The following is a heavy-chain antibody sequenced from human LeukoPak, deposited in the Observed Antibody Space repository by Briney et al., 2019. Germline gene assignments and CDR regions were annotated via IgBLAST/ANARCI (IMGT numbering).Heavy chain of an antibody. CDR2: ISSSSSYI. V-gene: IGHV3-21*01. CDR1: GFTFSSYS. Sequence: GGSLRLSCAASGFTFSSYSMNWVRQAPGKGLEWVSSISSSSSYIYYADSVKGRFTVSKDNARNSLHLQMNNLAVEDTATYFCARGQPDSGGHYYSWYFDYWGQGTPVTVSS. CDR3: ARGQPDSGGHYYSWYFDY. D-gene: IGHD3-22*01. J-gene: IGHJ4*02.